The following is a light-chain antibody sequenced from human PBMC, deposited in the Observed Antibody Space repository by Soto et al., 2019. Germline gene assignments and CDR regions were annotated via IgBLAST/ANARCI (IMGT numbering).Light chain of an antibody. Sequence: QSVLTQPASVSGSPGQSITISCTGTSSDVGSYNYVSWHQQHPGQAPKLMIYQVTNRASGVPDRFSASKSGNTASLTISGLQAGDEADYYCSSYRSSSTDVFGTGTKLTVL. CDR3: SSYRSSSTDV. J-gene: IGLJ1*01. CDR2: QVT. V-gene: IGLV2-14*01. CDR1: SSDVGSYNY.